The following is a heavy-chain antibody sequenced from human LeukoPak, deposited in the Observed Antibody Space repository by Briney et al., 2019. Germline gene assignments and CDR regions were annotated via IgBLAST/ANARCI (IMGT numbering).Heavy chain of an antibody. CDR1: GGXISGYD. CDR2: VHHTGAT. V-gene: IGHV4-59*08. Sequence: SETLSLTCSVSGGXISGYDCSWFRQSPGKGLEWIAWVHHTGATSSNPSLRSRVSTSIDTSKSQFSLKVTSVIAADTAVYYCARHGQFTSHPLDCWGQGILVTVSS. CDR3: ARHGQFTSHPLDC. J-gene: IGHJ4*02. D-gene: IGHD2-2*01.